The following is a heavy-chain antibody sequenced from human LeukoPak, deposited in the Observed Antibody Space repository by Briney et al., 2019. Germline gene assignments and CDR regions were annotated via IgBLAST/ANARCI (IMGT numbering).Heavy chain of an antibody. CDR3: ARWYYDILTGYYYFDY. Sequence: ASVTVSLRSSVYTFTLYYMHGVRQAPGRGREGMGWINPNSWRTNYAQKCQGRVTMTRDTSISTAYMELSRLRSDDTAVSYCARWYYDILTGYYYFDYWGQGTLVTVSS. V-gene: IGHV1-2*02. J-gene: IGHJ4*02. D-gene: IGHD3-9*01. CDR2: INPNSWRT. CDR1: VYTFTLYY.